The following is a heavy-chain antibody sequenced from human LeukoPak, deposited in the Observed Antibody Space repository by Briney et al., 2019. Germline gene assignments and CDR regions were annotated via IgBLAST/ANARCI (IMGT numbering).Heavy chain of an antibody. CDR1: GFTFSSYA. D-gene: IGHD3-22*01. J-gene: IGHJ4*02. Sequence: PGGSLRLSCAASGFTFSSYAMSWVRQAPGKGLEWVSAISGSGGSTYYADSVKGRFTISRDNSKNTLYLQMNSLRAEDTAVYYCAKDGGAYYYDSSGYLFDYWGQGTLVTVSS. CDR3: AKDGGAYYYDSSGYLFDY. CDR2: ISGSGGST. V-gene: IGHV3-23*01.